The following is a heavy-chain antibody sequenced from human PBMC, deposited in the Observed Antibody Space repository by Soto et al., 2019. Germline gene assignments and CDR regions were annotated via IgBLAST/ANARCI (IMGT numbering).Heavy chain of an antibody. CDR2: IYYSGHT. CDR3: AMSLWFGNTPNWFDP. Sequence: SETLSLTCTVSGVSISSSSYYWGWIRQSPGKGLEWIASIYYSGHTYYNPSLKSRVTISVDTSKNQFSLKLSSVTAADTAVYYCAMSLWFGNTPNWFDPWGQGTLVTVSS. J-gene: IGHJ5*02. CDR1: GVSISSSSYY. V-gene: IGHV4-39*01. D-gene: IGHD3-10*01.